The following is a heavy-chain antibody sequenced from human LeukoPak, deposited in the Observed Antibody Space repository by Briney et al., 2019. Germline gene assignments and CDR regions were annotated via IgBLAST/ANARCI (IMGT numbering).Heavy chain of an antibody. D-gene: IGHD1-26*01. CDR2: LNPTFGNV. Sequence: ASVRVSSTASGYTFTSHYLHWVGQAPVQGLEWMGGLNPTFGNVASGQAFQGRVTVTGDKSTATAYMELRSLGSGDAAVYYCTRGGVVGGTWGYFDYWGQGTLLTVSS. CDR1: GYTFTSHY. J-gene: IGHJ4*02. CDR3: TRGGVVGGTWGYFDY. V-gene: IGHV1-46*01.